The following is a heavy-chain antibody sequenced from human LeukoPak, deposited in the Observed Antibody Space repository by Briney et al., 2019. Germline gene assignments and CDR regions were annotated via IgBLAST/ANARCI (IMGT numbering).Heavy chain of an antibody. Sequence: GGSLRLSCAASGFDFSTYSMHWVRRAPGRGLEWLSYIDSSSSTIYYADSVKGRFTISRDNAKNSLYLQMNSLRAEDAAVFYCARGGARSSSYYYYGMDVWGLGTTVTVSS. D-gene: IGHD6-13*01. V-gene: IGHV3-48*01. CDR1: GFDFSTYS. CDR3: ARGGARSSSYYYYGMDV. CDR2: IDSSSSTI. J-gene: IGHJ6*02.